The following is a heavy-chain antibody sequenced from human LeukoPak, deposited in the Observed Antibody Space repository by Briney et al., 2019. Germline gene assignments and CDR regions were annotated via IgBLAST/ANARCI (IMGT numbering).Heavy chain of an antibody. V-gene: IGHV4-38-2*01. CDR2: IYHTGST. Sequence: SETLSLTCGVSGYSISSGYYWGWIRQPPGEGLQWIGTIYHTGSTYYKPSLKSRLTISVDTSKNQFSLKLSSVTAADTAVYYCARQLFTTGRHFHSWGQGTLVTVPS. J-gene: IGHJ4*02. D-gene: IGHD3-10*01. CDR1: GYSISSGYY. CDR3: ARQLFTTGRHFHS.